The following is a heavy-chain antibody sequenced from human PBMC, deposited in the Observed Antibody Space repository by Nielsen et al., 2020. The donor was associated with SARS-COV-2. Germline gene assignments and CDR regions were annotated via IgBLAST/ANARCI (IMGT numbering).Heavy chain of an antibody. J-gene: IGHJ3*02. D-gene: IGHD6-19*01. V-gene: IGHV1-69*13. CDR3: ARGEGWLAPDAFDI. Sequence: SVKVSCKASGYTFTSYVMHWVRQAPGQGLEWMGGIIPIFGTANYAQKFQGRVTITADESTSTAYMELSSLRSEDTAVYYCARGEGWLAPDAFDIWGQGTMVTVSS. CDR1: GYTFTSYV. CDR2: IIPIFGTA.